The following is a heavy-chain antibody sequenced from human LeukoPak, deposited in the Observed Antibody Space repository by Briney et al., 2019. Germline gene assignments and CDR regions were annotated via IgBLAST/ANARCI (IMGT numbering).Heavy chain of an antibody. D-gene: IGHD1-26*01. CDR2: ISAYNGNT. V-gene: IGHV1-18*01. J-gene: IGHJ3*02. CDR1: GYTFINYG. Sequence: ASVTVSCTASGYTFINYGLSWVRQAPGRGLEWMGWISAYNGNTNYAQNLQDRVTMTTDTSTSTAYMELRSLRSDDTAVYYCARSSGSDAFDIWGQGTMVTVSS. CDR3: ARSSGSDAFDI.